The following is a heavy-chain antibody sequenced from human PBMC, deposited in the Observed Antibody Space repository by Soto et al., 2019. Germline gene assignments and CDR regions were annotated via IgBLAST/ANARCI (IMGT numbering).Heavy chain of an antibody. CDR3: ARRATAAVNFDF. Sequence: PSETLSLTCTVSGGSIRSYYWSWIRQPPGKGLEWIGYVSYSGSTTYNPSLKSRVTISVDTSNNQFSLRLSSVTAADTAVYYCARRATAAVNFDFWGQGTLVTVSS. CDR2: VSYSGST. CDR1: GGSIRSYY. D-gene: IGHD6-13*01. V-gene: IGHV4-59*08. J-gene: IGHJ4*02.